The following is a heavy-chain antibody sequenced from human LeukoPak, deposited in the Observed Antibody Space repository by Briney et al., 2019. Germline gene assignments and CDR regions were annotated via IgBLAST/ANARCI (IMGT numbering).Heavy chain of an antibody. D-gene: IGHD3-3*02. V-gene: IGHV4-39*07. Sequence: SETLSLTCSVSGGSITRNNYYWGWIRQPPGEGLEWIGTIYSSGSTYYNPSLTSRISLSVDTSKNQFSLRLSSVTAADTAVYYCARRVISEFSIDKGNWLDPWGQGTLVTVSS. J-gene: IGHJ5*02. CDR2: IYSSGST. CDR3: ARRVISEFSIDKGNWLDP. CDR1: GGSITRNNYY.